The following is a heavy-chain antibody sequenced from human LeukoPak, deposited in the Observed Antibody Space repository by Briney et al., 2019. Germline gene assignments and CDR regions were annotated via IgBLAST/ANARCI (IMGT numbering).Heavy chain of an antibody. CDR1: GGSISGYY. CDR2: IYYSGSI. V-gene: IGHV4-59*01. CDR3: VRNTLGHYDAFDI. D-gene: IGHD1/OR15-1a*01. Sequence: SETLSLTCTVSGGSISGYYWSWIRQPPGKGLEWIGYIYYSGSINYNSSLKSRVTISVDTSRNQFSLKLSPMTAADTAVYYCVRNTLGHYDAFDIWGQGTMVTVSS. J-gene: IGHJ3*02.